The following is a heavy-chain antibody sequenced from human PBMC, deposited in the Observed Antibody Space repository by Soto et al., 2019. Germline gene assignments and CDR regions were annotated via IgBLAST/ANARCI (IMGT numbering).Heavy chain of an antibody. CDR1: GYTFTSSD. V-gene: IGHV1-8*01. CDR2: MNPNTGNT. J-gene: IGHJ5*02. CDR3: ARGASP. Sequence: QVQLVQSGAEVKKPGASVKVSCKASGYTFTSSDINWVRQATRQGLEWMGWMNPNTGNTGYAQKFQGRITLTRSTSISTAYLELSSLNSDDSAVYYCARGASPWGQGTLVTVSS.